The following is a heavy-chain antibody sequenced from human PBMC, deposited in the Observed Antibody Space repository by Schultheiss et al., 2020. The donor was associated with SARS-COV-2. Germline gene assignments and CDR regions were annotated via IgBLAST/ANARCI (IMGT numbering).Heavy chain of an antibody. CDR2: IYNSGST. J-gene: IGHJ1*01. V-gene: IGHV4-59*12. CDR1: GDSISSYY. D-gene: IGHD2-21*02. CDR3: ARGYPYCGGDCYPSFQH. Sequence: GSLRLSCTVSGDSISSYYWSWIRQPPGKGLEWIGYIYNSGSTYYNPSLKSRVTISVDTSKNQFSLKLSSVIAADTAVYYCARGYPYCGGDCYPSFQHWGQGTLVTVSS.